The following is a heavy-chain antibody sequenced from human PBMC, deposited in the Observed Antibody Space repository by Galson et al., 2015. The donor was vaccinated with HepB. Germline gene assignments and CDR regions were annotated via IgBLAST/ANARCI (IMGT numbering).Heavy chain of an antibody. CDR1: GFTFSGYW. CDR2: IKQDGSEK. Sequence: SLRLSCAASGFTFSGYWMSWVRQAPGKGLEWVANIKQDGSEKYYVDSVKGRFTTSRDNAKNSLYLQMNSLRAEDTAVYYCARGPQYYDFWSGYSIPFDYWGQGTLVTVSS. D-gene: IGHD3-3*01. CDR3: ARGPQYYDFWSGYSIPFDY. J-gene: IGHJ4*02. V-gene: IGHV3-7*03.